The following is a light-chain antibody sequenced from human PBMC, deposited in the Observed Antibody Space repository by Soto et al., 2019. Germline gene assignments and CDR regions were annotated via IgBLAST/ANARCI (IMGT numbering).Light chain of an antibody. CDR2: DTS. J-gene: IGKJ1*01. CDR1: QSVSIH. Sequence: ETVMTQSPGTLSVSLGERATLSCRASQSVSIHLAWYQQKPGQAPRLLIYDTSTRATGIPARFSGSGSGTEFTLTINSLQPGDAATYYCQKCDSAPWTFGPGTKVDIK. CDR3: QKCDSAPWT. V-gene: IGKV3-15*01.